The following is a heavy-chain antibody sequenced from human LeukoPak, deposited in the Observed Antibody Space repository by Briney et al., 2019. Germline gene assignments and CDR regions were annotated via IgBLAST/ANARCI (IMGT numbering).Heavy chain of an antibody. CDR1: GFTVSSNY. V-gene: IGHV3-66*01. J-gene: IGHJ4*02. CDR3: AKYAAAGAYDRHSEIDS. CDR2: IYSGGST. Sequence: GGSLRLSCAASGFTVSSNYMSWVRQAPGKGLEWVTVIYSGGSTYYADSVKGRFTISRDNSKNTLFLEMNSLRPEDTAVYYCAKYAAAGAYDRHSEIDSWGQGTLVTISS. D-gene: IGHD3-22*01.